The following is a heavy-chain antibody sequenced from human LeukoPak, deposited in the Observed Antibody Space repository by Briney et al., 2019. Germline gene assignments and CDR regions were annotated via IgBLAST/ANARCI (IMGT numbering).Heavy chain of an antibody. CDR2: INGGDGNT. Sequence: GASVKVSCKTSGYTFSTYATQWVRQAPGQRLEWMGWINGGDGNTKSSQKSQGRVTITRDTSASSSYMELSSLRSEDTAVYYCARSYIVVVPAVYFDYWGQGTLVTVSS. V-gene: IGHV1-3*01. CDR3: ARSYIVVVPAVYFDY. D-gene: IGHD2-2*01. J-gene: IGHJ4*02. CDR1: GYTFSTYA.